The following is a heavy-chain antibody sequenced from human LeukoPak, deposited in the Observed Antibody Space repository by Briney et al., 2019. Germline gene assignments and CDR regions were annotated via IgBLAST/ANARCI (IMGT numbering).Heavy chain of an antibody. J-gene: IGHJ4*02. CDR1: GDSISSGGYF. V-gene: IGHV4-31*03. CDR3: ATADTAMVTFDY. Sequence: SETLSLTCTVSGDSISSGGYFWTWVRQHPGKGLEWIGYIYYSGSTYYNPSLKSRVTISVDTSKNQFSLKLSSVTAADTAVYYCATADTAMVTFDYWGQGTLVTVSS. D-gene: IGHD5-18*01. CDR2: IYYSGST.